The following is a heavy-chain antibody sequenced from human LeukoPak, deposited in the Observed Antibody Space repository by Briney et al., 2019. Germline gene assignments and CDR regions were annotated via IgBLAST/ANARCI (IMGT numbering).Heavy chain of an antibody. CDR3: ARDKAIAAADTGGYDY. V-gene: IGHV4-31*03. J-gene: IGHJ4*02. D-gene: IGHD6-13*01. CDR1: GGSISSGGYY. Sequence: SETLSLTCTVSGGSISSGGYYWSWIRQHPGKGLEWIGYIYYSGSTYYNPSLKSRVTISVDTSKNQFSLKLSSVTAADTAVYYCARDKAIAAADTGGYDYWGQGTLVTVSS. CDR2: IYYSGST.